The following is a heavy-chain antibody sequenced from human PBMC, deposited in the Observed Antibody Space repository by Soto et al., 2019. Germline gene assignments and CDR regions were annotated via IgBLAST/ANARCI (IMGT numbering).Heavy chain of an antibody. D-gene: IGHD3-10*01. CDR2: IYYSGST. Sequence: SETLSLTCTVSGGSISSYYWSRIRQPPGKGLEWIGYIYYSGSTNYNPSLKSRVTISVDTSKNQFSLKLSSVTAADTAVYYCASMTTTMVRGVMPNWFDPWGQGTLVTVSS. V-gene: IGHV4-59*01. CDR3: ASMTTTMVRGVMPNWFDP. J-gene: IGHJ5*02. CDR1: GGSISSYY.